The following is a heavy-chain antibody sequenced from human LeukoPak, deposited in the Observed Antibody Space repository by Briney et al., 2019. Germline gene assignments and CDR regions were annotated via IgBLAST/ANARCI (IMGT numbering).Heavy chain of an antibody. Sequence: PGGSLRLSCAASGFTFSSHWMSWVRQAPGKGLEWVANIKQDGSEKYYVDSVKGRFTISRDNAKNSLYLQMNSLRAEDTAVYYCVFEWFGELQSNYWGQGTLVTVSS. CDR2: IKQDGSEK. CDR3: VFEWFGELQSNY. V-gene: IGHV3-7*03. D-gene: IGHD3-10*01. CDR1: GFTFSSHW. J-gene: IGHJ4*02.